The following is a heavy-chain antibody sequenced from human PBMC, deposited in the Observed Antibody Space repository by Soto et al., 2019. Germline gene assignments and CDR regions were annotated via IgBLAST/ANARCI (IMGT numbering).Heavy chain of an antibody. CDR3: ARRKERSGPYYLDS. D-gene: IGHD6-25*01. CDR1: GYTFISFD. J-gene: IGHJ4*02. V-gene: IGHV1-8*01. Sequence: QVQLVQSGAEVKKPGASVRVSCQASGYTFISFDINWVRQATGQGLEWMGWMNPNTGNTGYEQKFQGRVTMTRNTSIGTDYMELSSLTSEDTAVYYCARRKERSGPYYLDSWGQGTLVTVSS. CDR2: MNPNTGNT.